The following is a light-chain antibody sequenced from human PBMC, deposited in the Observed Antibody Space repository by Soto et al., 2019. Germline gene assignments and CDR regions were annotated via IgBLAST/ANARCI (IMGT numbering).Light chain of an antibody. CDR1: QGFSSNY. Sequence: EIVLTQSPGTLSLSPGERATLSCRASQGFSSNYLAWYQQKPGQAPRVLIYGASSRATGIPDRFSGSGSGTDFTLTISRLEPEDFAVYFCQQYGSSPVTFGQGTRLEIK. V-gene: IGKV3-20*01. J-gene: IGKJ5*01. CDR2: GAS. CDR3: QQYGSSPVT.